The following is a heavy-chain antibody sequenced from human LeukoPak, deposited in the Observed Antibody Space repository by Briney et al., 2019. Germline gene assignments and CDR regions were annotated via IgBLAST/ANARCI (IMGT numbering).Heavy chain of an antibody. CDR3: GTLRRRGWYIGD. V-gene: IGHV1-2*02. CDR2: INAYSGGT. Sequence: ASVKVSCKASGYTFSDYYMHWVRQAPGQGLEWMGWINAYSGGTNYAEKFRGRVTMTRDTSITTAYMELSSVRSDGTAMYYWGTLRRRGWYIGDWGQGTLVTVSS. J-gene: IGHJ4*02. CDR1: GYTFSDYY. D-gene: IGHD6-19*01.